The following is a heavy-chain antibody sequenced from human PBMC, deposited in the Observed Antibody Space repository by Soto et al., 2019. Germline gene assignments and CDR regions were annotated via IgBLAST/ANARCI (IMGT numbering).Heavy chain of an antibody. V-gene: IGHV4-4*02. CDR3: ATQGFYRMGV. Sequence: QVQLQESGPGLVQPSGPLSLPCAVSGAPITGVTWWSWVRKPPGKGLGWIGEIHHSGATNYNPSLKSRVTISVDKSKNQFSLKLNSVTAADTAMFYCATQGFYRMGVWGRGTTVTVSS. CDR1: GAPITGVTW. J-gene: IGHJ6*02. CDR2: IHHSGAT.